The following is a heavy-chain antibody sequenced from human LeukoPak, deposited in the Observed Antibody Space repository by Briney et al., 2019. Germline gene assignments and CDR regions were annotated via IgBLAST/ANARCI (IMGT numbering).Heavy chain of an antibody. D-gene: IGHD3-3*01. CDR3: ARDNGAGMYYDFWRAMTNALDI. CDR1: GFTFSSYA. V-gene: IGHV3-30-3*01. J-gene: IGHJ3*02. CDR2: ISYDGSNK. Sequence: GGSLRLSCAASGFTFSSYAMHWVRQAPGKGLEWVAVISYDGSNKYYVDSVKGRFTISRDNSKNTLYLQMNSLRAEDTAVYYCARDNGAGMYYDFWRAMTNALDIWGQGTMVTVSS.